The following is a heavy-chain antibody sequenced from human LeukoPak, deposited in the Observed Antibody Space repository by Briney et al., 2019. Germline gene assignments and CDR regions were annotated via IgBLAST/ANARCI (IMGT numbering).Heavy chain of an antibody. CDR3: AKVQEMDTILPPFHY. CDR1: GFTFSNYS. D-gene: IGHD5-24*01. J-gene: IGHJ4*02. Sequence: PGGSLRLSCAASGFTFSNYSMSWVRQAPGKGLELVSAISGSGGTTFYADSVKGRFTISRDNSKNTLYLQVNSLRAADTAIYYCAKVQEMDTILPPFHYWGQGTLVTVSS. CDR2: ISGSGGTT. V-gene: IGHV3-23*01.